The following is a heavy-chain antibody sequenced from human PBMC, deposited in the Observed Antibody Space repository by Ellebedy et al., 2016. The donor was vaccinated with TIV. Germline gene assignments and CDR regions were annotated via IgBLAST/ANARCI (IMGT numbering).Heavy chain of an antibody. J-gene: IGHJ4*02. CDR2: IYYSGNT. CDR3: ARQGHSSGWYVGEYYFDY. V-gene: IGHV4-39*01. CDR1: GGSISSSSYY. Sequence: MPSETLSLTCTVSGGSISSSSYYWGWIRQPPGKGLEWIGSIYYSGNTYYNPSLKSRVTISVDTSKNQFSLKLSSVTAADTAVYYCARQGHSSGWYVGEYYFDYWGQGTLVTVSS. D-gene: IGHD6-19*01.